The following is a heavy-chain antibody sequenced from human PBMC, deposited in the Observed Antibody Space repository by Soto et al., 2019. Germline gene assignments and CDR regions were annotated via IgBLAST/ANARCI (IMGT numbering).Heavy chain of an antibody. D-gene: IGHD3-3*01. Sequence: GGSLRLSCAASGFTFNDYAMNWVRQAPGKGLEWVAHISSGGSYIYYADSLKGRFTISRDSAENSVYLQMNSLRPEDTGVYYCARGRYELLYDSFDYWGQGALVTVSS. V-gene: IGHV3-21*01. CDR3: ARGRYELLYDSFDY. CDR2: ISSGGSYI. J-gene: IGHJ4*02. CDR1: GFTFNDYA.